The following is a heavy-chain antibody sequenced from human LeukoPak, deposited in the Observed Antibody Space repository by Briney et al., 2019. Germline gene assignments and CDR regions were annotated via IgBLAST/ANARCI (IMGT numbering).Heavy chain of an antibody. CDR1: GGSFSGYY. CDR3: ARQSIISPRYYYYMDV. D-gene: IGHD2/OR15-2a*01. J-gene: IGHJ6*03. V-gene: IGHV4-34*01. Sequence: SETLSLTCAVYGGSFSGYYWSWIRQPPGKGLEWIGEINHSGSTNYNPSLKSRVTISVDTSKNQFSLKLSSVTAADTAVYYCARQSIISPRYYYYMDVWGKGTTVTISS. CDR2: INHSGST.